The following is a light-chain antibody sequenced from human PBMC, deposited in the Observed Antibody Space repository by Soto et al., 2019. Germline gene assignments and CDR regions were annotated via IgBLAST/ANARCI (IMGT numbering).Light chain of an antibody. Sequence: DIQMTQSPSSVSASVGDRVTITCRASQGIGSWLGWYQQKPGKAPKLLIYAAASLQSGVPSRFSATFSGTEFTLTISSLQPDDLATYFCQQANSFPLTFGPGTKVDLK. CDR2: AAA. CDR3: QQANSFPLT. J-gene: IGKJ3*01. CDR1: QGIGSW. V-gene: IGKV1-12*01.